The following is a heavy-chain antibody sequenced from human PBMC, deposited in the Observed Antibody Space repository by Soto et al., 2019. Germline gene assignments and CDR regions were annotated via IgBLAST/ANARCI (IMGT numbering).Heavy chain of an antibody. CDR1: GVAFSTYG. D-gene: IGHD3-10*01. V-gene: IGHV3-30*18. Sequence: QVQLVESGGAVVQPGTSLRLSCAASGVAFSTYGVHWVRQAPGKGLEWVAILSYDGHNEYYTDSVKGRFTISRDTSRNTLYLQMDHLRADDTAMYYCAKDRGFGEYLFDSWGQGTLVTVSS. CDR3: AKDRGFGEYLFDS. J-gene: IGHJ4*02. CDR2: LSYDGHNE.